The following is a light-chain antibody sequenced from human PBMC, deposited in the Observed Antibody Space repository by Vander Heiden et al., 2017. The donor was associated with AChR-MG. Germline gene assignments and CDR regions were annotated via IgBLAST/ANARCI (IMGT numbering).Light chain of an antibody. V-gene: IGKV1-5*03. CDR1: QSISNL. Sequence: DIQMTQSPSTLSASVGDRVTITCRASQSISNLLAWYQHKPGKAPKLLIFKASNLESGVPSRFSGSGSGTEFTLTIISLQPDDFATYYCQQYNNYEWTFGQGTTVEVK. CDR2: KAS. J-gene: IGKJ1*01. CDR3: QQYNNYEWT.